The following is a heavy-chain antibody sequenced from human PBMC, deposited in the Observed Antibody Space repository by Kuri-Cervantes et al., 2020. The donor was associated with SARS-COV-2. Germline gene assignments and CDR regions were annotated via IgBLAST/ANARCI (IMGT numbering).Heavy chain of an antibody. CDR1: GYSISSGYY. CDR3: ARMKGGYAVNYYYYYMDV. J-gene: IGHJ6*03. V-gene: IGHV4-38-2*01. D-gene: IGHD5-12*01. CDR2: IYHSGST. Sequence: SETLSLTCAVSGYSISSGYYWGWIRQPPGKGLEWIGSIYHSGSTYYNPSLKSQVTISVDTSKNQFSLKLSSVTAADTAVYYCARMKGGYAVNYYYYYMDVWGKGTTVTVSS.